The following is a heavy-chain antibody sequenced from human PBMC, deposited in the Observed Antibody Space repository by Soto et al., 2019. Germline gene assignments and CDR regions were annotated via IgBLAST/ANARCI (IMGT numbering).Heavy chain of an antibody. CDR2: ISGSGGST. CDR1: GFTFSSYA. CDR3: AKAGIFIVVVTAIPQYFDY. J-gene: IGHJ4*02. D-gene: IGHD2-21*02. V-gene: IGHV3-23*01. Sequence: EVQLLESGGGLVQPGGSLRLSCAASGFTFSSYAMSWVRQAPGKGLEWVSAISGSGGSTYYADSVKGRFTISRDNSKNTLYLQMNSLRAEDTAVYYCAKAGIFIVVVTAIPQYFDYWGQGTLVTVSS.